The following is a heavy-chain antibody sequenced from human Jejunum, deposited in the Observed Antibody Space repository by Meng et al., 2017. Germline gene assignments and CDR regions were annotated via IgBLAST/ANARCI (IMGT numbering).Heavy chain of an antibody. CDR1: GFTFRSYY. V-gene: IGHV3-30*18. J-gene: IGHJ4*02. CDR2: ILYDGSKT. Sequence: QVQLVESGGGVVQPGGSLRLSCAASGFTFRSYYMHWVRQAPGKGLEWVAVILYDGSKTYYADAVKGRFTISRDNSKNTLYLQMNSLRPEDTAVYYCAKDGQWPDRLDYWGLGTLVTVSS. CDR3: AKDGQWPDRLDY. D-gene: IGHD6-19*01.